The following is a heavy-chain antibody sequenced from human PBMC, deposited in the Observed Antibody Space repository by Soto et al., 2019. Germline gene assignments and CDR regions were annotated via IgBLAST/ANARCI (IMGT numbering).Heavy chain of an antibody. D-gene: IGHD3-3*01. J-gene: IGHJ5*02. CDR1: GGSISSGGYY. CDR2: IYYSGST. CDR3: ARVRITIFGVVIKPNWFDP. Sequence: LSLTCTVSGGSISSGGYYWSWIRQHPGKGLEWIGYIYYSGSTYYNPSLKSRVTISVDTSKNQFSLKLSSVTAADTAVYYCARVRITIFGVVIKPNWFDPWGQGTLVTVSS. V-gene: IGHV4-31*03.